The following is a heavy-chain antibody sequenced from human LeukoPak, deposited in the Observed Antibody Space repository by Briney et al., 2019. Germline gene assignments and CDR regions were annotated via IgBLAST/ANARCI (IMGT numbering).Heavy chain of an antibody. CDR2: ISAYNGNT. CDR1: GYTFTGYY. Sequence: ASVKVSCKASGYTFTGYYIHWVRQAPGQGLEWMGWISAYNGNTNYAQKLQGRVTMTTDTSTSTAYMELRSLRSDDTAVYYCARVGPILWFGELTEYNWFDPWGQGTLVTVSS. CDR3: ARVGPILWFGELTEYNWFDP. D-gene: IGHD3-10*01. J-gene: IGHJ5*02. V-gene: IGHV1-18*04.